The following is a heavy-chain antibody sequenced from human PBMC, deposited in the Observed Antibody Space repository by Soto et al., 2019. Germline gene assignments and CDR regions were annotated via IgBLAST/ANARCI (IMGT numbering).Heavy chain of an antibody. CDR3: AKDNYDSTNRYFDY. V-gene: IGHV3-30*18. J-gene: IGHJ4*02. Sequence: PGGALRLPCAASGFSVSNYGMHWVRQAPGKGLAWVAVISYDGSNKYYADSVKGRFTISRDNSKNTLYLQMNSLRPEDTAVFYCAKDNYDSTNRYFDYWGQGTLVAVSS. CDR1: GFSVSNYG. D-gene: IGHD3-22*01. CDR2: ISYDGSNK.